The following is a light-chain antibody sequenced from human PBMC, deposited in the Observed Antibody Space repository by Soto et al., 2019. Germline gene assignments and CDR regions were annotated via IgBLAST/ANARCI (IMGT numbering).Light chain of an antibody. J-gene: IGKJ5*01. CDR2: GAS. Sequence: DIVLTQSTATLSFAPGERATLSCRASQSVSSNLAWYQQKPGQAPRLLIYGASTRATGIPARFSGSGSGTEFTLTISRLQSEDFAVYYCQQYNNWPPITFGQGTRLEIK. CDR3: QQYNNWPPIT. CDR1: QSVSSN. V-gene: IGKV3-15*01.